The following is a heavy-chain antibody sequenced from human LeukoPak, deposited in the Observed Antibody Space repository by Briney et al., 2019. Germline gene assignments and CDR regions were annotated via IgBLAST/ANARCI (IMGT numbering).Heavy chain of an antibody. J-gene: IGHJ5*02. CDR3: AKGSPLLVPAAFDP. Sequence: GGSLRLSCAASGFTFSSYSMNWVRQAPGKGLEWVSSISSSSNIYYADSVKGRFTISRDNAKNSLYLQMNSLRAEDTAVYYCAKGSPLLVPAAFDPWGQGTLVTVSS. CDR1: GFTFSSYS. V-gene: IGHV3-21*04. CDR2: ISSSSNI. D-gene: IGHD2-2*01.